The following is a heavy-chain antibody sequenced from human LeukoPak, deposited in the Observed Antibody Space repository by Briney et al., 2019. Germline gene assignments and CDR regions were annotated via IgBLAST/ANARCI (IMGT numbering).Heavy chain of an antibody. CDR3: ARVDCSSTSCYRPGYYYGMDV. Sequence: GRSLRLSCAASGFTFSSYWMSWVRQAPGKGLEWVANIKQDGSEKYYVDSVKGRFTISRDNAKNSLYLQMNSLRAEDTAVYYCARVDCSSTSCYRPGYYYGMDVWGQGTTVTVSS. D-gene: IGHD2-2*02. CDR1: GFTFSSYW. V-gene: IGHV3-7*01. J-gene: IGHJ6*02. CDR2: IKQDGSEK.